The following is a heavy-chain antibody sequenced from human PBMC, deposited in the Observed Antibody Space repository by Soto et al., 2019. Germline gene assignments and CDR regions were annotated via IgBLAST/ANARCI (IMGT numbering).Heavy chain of an antibody. V-gene: IGHV1-18*01. CDR1: AYNFISFG. CDR2: ISPYNDRA. CDR3: AREYCTSTSCYGPDY. Sequence: QVQLMQSGAEVKKPGASVKVSCKASAYNFISFGISWVRQAPGQGLEWMAWISPYNDRANYAQNVQGRITVTTDTSTTTAYMELTTLTSDDTAVYYCAREYCTSTSCYGPDYWGQGTLVTVSS. J-gene: IGHJ4*02. D-gene: IGHD2-2*01.